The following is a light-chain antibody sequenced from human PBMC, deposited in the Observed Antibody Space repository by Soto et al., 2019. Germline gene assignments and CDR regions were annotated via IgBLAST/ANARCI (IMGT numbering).Light chain of an antibody. V-gene: IGKV3-20*01. CDR1: QSVSSSY. J-gene: IGKJ2*01. CDR2: GAS. CDR3: QQYGRSPPFT. Sequence: ELVLTQSPGTLSLSPGERATLSCRASQSVSSSYLAWYQQKPGQAPRILIYGASNRATGIPDRFSGSGSGTDLTLTISRLEPEDFAVYFCQQYGRSPPFTFGQGTKVEIK.